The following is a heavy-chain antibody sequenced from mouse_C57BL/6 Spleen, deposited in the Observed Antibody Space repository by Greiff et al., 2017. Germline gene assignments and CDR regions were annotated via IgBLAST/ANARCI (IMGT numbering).Heavy chain of an antibody. CDR2: IYPGSGST. CDR1: GYTFTSYW. V-gene: IGHV1-55*01. J-gene: IGHJ2*01. CDR3: ARYYYGSRNFDY. D-gene: IGHD1-1*01. Sequence: VQLQQPGAELVKPGASVKMSCKASGYTFTSYWITWVKQRPGQGLEWIGDIYPGSGSTNYNEKFKSKATLTVDTSSSTAYMQLSSLTSEDSAVYYCARYYYGSRNFDYWGQGTTLTVSS.